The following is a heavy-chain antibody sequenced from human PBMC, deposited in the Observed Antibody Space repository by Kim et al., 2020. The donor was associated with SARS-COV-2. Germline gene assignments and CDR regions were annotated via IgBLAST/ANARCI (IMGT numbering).Heavy chain of an antibody. V-gene: IGHV3-66*01. J-gene: IGHJ6*03. CDR2: IYSGGST. D-gene: IGHD2-21*02. CDR1: GFTVSSNY. Sequence: GGSLRLSCAASGFTVSSNYMSWVRQAPGKGLEWVSVIYSGGSTYYADSVKGRFTISRDNSKNTLYLQMNSLRAEDTAVYYCARDMTVQGVYYYYMDVWGKGTTVTVSS. CDR3: ARDMTVQGVYYYYMDV.